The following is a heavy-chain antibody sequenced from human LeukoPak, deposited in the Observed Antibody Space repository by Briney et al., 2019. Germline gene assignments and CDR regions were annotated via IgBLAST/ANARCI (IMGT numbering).Heavy chain of an antibody. D-gene: IGHD3/OR15-3a*01. CDR2: IIPIFGTA. J-gene: IGHJ3*02. Sequence: ASVKVSCKASGGTFSSYAISWVRQAPGQGLEWKGGIIPIFGTANYAQKFQGRVTITADESTSTAYMELSSLRSEDTAVYYCARPNLWTRADDAFDIWGQGTMVTVSS. V-gene: IGHV1-69*13. CDR3: ARPNLWTRADDAFDI. CDR1: GGTFSSYA.